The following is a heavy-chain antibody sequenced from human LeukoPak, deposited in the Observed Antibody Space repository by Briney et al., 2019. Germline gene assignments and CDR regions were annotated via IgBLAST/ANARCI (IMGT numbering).Heavy chain of an antibody. CDR3: AKVHRLTVTTLSY. D-gene: IGHD4-17*01. Sequence: QPGGSLRLSCAASGVTFSSYAMSWVRQAPGKGLEWVSAISGSGGSTYYADSVQGRFTISRDNSKNTLYLQMNSLRAEDTAVYYSAKVHRLTVTTLSYWGQGTLVTVSS. CDR2: ISGSGGST. CDR1: GVTFSSYA. V-gene: IGHV3-23*01. J-gene: IGHJ4*02.